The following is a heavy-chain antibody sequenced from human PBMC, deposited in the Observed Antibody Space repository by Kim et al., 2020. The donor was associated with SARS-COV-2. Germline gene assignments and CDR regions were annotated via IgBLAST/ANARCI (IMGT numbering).Heavy chain of an antibody. CDR3: FFLSSGSYYPRMGNV. J-gene: IGHJ6*02. Sequence: GGSLRLSCAASGFTFSSYSMNWVRQAPGKGLEWVSSISSSSSYIYYADSVKGRFTISRDNAKNSLYLQMNSLRAEDTAVYYCFFLSSGSYYPRMGNVWGQGTTVTVSS. V-gene: IGHV3-21*01. CDR1: GFTFSSYS. D-gene: IGHD3-10*01. CDR2: ISSSSSYI.